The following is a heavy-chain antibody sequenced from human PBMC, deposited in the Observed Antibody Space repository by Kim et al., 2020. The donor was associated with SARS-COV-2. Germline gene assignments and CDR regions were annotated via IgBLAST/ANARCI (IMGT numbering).Heavy chain of an antibody. J-gene: IGHJ3*02. Sequence: SVKVSCKASGGTFSSYAISWVRQAPGQGLEWMGRIIPILGIANYAQKFQGRVTITADKSTSTAYMELSSLRSEDTAVYYCARREGMLPTDAFDIWGQGTMVTVSS. V-gene: IGHV1-69*04. D-gene: IGHD2-8*01. CDR2: IIPILGIA. CDR3: ARREGMLPTDAFDI. CDR1: GGTFSSYA.